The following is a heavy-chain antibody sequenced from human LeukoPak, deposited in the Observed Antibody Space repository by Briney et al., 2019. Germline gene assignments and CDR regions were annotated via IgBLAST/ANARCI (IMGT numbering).Heavy chain of an antibody. CDR1: GYTFTGYY. V-gene: IGHV1-2*02. J-gene: IGHJ3*02. CDR3: ASSQPEHDFWSGYPHDAFDI. D-gene: IGHD3-3*01. CDR2: INPNSGGT. Sequence: TSVKVSCKASGYTFTGYYMHWVRQAPGQGLEWMGWINPNSGGTSYAQKFQGRVTMTRDTSISTAYMELSRLRSDDTAVYYCASSQPEHDFWSGYPHDAFDIWGQGTMVTVSS.